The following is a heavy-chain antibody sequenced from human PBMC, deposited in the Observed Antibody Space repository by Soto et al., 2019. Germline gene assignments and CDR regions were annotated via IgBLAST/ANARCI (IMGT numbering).Heavy chain of an antibody. D-gene: IGHD3-3*02. CDR1: GFIFSSYW. Sequence: PGGSVRLSCAASGFIFSSYWMSWVRQAPGKGLEWVANIKQDGSEKYYVDSVKGRFTISRDNAKNSLYLQMNSLRAEDTAVYYGLARHWGPGTLVTVSS. CDR3: LARH. V-gene: IGHV3-7*01. CDR2: IKQDGSEK. J-gene: IGHJ4*02.